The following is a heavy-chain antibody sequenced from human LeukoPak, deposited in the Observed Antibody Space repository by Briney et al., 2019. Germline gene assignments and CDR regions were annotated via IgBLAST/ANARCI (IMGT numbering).Heavy chain of an antibody. CDR1: GGSISSYY. J-gene: IGHJ6*02. Sequence: SETLSLTCTVSGGSISSYYWSWIRQPPGKGLEWIGYIYDSGSTNYNPSLKSRGTISVDTSKNQFSLKLSSVTAADTAVYYCASSTLYYGMGVWGQGTTVTVSS. CDR3: ASSTLYYGMGV. D-gene: IGHD3-16*01. V-gene: IGHV4-59*08. CDR2: IYDSGST.